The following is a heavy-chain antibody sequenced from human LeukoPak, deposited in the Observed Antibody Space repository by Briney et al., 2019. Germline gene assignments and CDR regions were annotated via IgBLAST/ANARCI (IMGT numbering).Heavy chain of an antibody. Sequence: ASVKLSCKASGYTFTSYAMNWVRQAPGQGLEWMGWINTNTGNPTYAQGFTGRFVFSLDTSVSTAYLQICSLKAEDTAVYYCARAPEYCSSTSCYDGYFDYWGQGTLVTVSS. CDR1: GYTFTSYA. V-gene: IGHV7-4-1*01. CDR3: ARAPEYCSSTSCYDGYFDY. CDR2: INTNTGNP. D-gene: IGHD2-2*01. J-gene: IGHJ4*02.